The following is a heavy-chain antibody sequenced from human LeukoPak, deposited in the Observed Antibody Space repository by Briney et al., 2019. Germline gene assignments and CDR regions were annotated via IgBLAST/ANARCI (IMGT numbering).Heavy chain of an antibody. CDR3: TRRHYGDYVVDN. Sequence: GGSLKLSCATSGFTFNGSALHWVRQASGQGLEWVGRIRSKAHRYATAYAASVKGRFTVSRDDSKNMAYLQMNSLKTEDTAIYYCTRRHYGDYVVDNWGQETLVTVSP. J-gene: IGHJ4*02. CDR2: IRSKAHRYAT. D-gene: IGHD4-17*01. V-gene: IGHV3-73*01. CDR1: GFTFNGSA.